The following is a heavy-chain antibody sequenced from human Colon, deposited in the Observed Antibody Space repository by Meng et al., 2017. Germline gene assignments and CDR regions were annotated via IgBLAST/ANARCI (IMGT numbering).Heavy chain of an antibody. J-gene: IGHJ4*02. V-gene: IGHV4-39*07. Sequence: LPLGESVPGLLEPSEALSLTCSVSGGPISNNDYYWGWIRQTPGKGLEWIGSLHHSGSAYYNPSLKSRVTLSADTSKNQFSLKLTSVTAADTAVYFCARDRSSNWPFDIWGQGTLVTVSS. CDR3: ARDRSSNWPFDI. CDR1: GGPISNNDYY. D-gene: IGHD6-13*01. CDR2: LHHSGSA.